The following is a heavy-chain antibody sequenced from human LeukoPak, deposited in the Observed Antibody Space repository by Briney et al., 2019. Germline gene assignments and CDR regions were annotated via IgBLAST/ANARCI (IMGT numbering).Heavy chain of an antibody. J-gene: IGHJ4*02. CDR2: IYYSGST. CDR3: ASSYGDAYFDY. V-gene: IGHV4-59*01. D-gene: IGHD4-17*01. Sequence: SETLSLTRTVSGGSISSYYWSWIRQPPGKGLEWIGYIYYSGSTNYNPSLKSRVTISVDTSKNQFSLKLSSVTAADTAVYYCASSYGDAYFDYWGQGTLVTASS. CDR1: GGSISSYY.